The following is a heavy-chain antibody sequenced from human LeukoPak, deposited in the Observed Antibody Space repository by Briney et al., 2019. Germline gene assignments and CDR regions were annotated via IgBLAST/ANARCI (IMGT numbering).Heavy chain of an antibody. Sequence: PGGSLRLSCAASGFTFSTSWMNWVRQAPGKGLEWVANIKPDGSVKSYADSMKGRFTISRDNARNSLYQQINSLRAGDTAVYYCATNWLLGGWGQGALVTVSS. CDR1: GFTFSTSW. V-gene: IGHV3-7*01. CDR3: ATNWLLGG. D-gene: IGHD3-16*01. CDR2: IKPDGSVK. J-gene: IGHJ4*02.